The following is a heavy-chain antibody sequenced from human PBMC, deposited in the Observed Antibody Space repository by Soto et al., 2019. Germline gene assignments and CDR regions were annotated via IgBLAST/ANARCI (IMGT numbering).Heavy chain of an antibody. V-gene: IGHV4-39*01. CDR2: IYYSGST. CDR3: AGGHDSPEILPTKFDY. D-gene: IGHD3-9*01. J-gene: IGHJ4*02. Sequence: SETLSLTCTVSGGSISSSSYYWGWIRQPPGKGLEWIGSIYYSGSTYYNPSLKSRVTISVDTSKNQFSLKLSSVTAADTAVYYCAGGHDSPEILPTKFDYWGQGTLVTVSS. CDR1: GGSISSSSYY.